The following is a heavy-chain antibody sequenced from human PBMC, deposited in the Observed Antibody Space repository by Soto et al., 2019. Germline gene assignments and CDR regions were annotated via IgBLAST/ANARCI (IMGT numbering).Heavy chain of an antibody. J-gene: IGHJ3*01. V-gene: IGHV1-8*01. Sequence: QVQLVQSGAEVKKPGASVQVSCKASGLAFPIDDIIWVRQTIGQGLEFMGWMNPSGRNTGYAQKFQGRATITSNTPTSTAYMDLSGLRSEDTAVYYCARYRTKVPVAFDVWGQGTMVTVSS. D-gene: IGHD3-16*02. CDR2: MNPSGRNT. CDR1: GLAFPIDD. CDR3: ARYRTKVPVAFDV.